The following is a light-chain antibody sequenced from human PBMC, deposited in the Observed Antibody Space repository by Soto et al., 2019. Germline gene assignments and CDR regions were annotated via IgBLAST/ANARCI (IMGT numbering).Light chain of an antibody. V-gene: IGLV1-40*01. CDR3: QSYDSSLSVFLV. CDR2: GNS. CDR1: RSNIGAGYD. J-gene: IGLJ3*02. Sequence: QSVLTQPPSVSGAPGQRVTISCTGSRSNIGAGYDAHWYQQLPGTAPKLLIYGNSNRPSGVPERFSGSKSGTSASLVITWMLAEEEADYYCQSYDSSLSVFLVFGGGTKLTVL.